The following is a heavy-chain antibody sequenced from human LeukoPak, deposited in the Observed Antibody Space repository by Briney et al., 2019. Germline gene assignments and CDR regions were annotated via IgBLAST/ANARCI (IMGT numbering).Heavy chain of an antibody. V-gene: IGHV3-21*01. Sequence: GGSLRLSCAASGFAFSSYSMNWVRQAPGKGLEWVSSISSTSSYIYYADSVKGRFTISRDNAKNSLYLQMNSLRAEDTAVYYCARDETSSGYYSPFDAFDIWGQGTLVTVSS. D-gene: IGHD3-22*01. CDR1: GFAFSSYS. CDR2: ISSTSSYI. CDR3: ARDETSSGYYSPFDAFDI. J-gene: IGHJ3*02.